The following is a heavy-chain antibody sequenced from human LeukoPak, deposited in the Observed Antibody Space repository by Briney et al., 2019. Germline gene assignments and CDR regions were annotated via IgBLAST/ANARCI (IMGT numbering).Heavy chain of an antibody. CDR2: IHIYRGNT. CDR1: GYSSTNYG. Sequence: ASVKVSCKASGYSSTNYGISWVRQAPGQGLEWMGWIHIYRGNTNYAQKFQGRVTMTEDTSTDTAYMELSSLRSEDTAVYYCATIFDFSGGHWGQGTRVTVSS. J-gene: IGHJ4*02. V-gene: IGHV1-18*01. CDR3: ATIFDFSGGH. D-gene: IGHD2-15*01.